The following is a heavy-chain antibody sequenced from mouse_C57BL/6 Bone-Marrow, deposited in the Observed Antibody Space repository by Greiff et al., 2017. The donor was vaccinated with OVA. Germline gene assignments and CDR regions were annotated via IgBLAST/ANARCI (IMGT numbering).Heavy chain of an antibody. Sequence: QVTLKVSGPGILQPSQTLSLTCSFSGFSLSTFGLGVGWIRQPSGKGLEWLAHIWWDDDTYYNPALKSRLTISKDTSKNQVFLKIANVDTADTATYYCARIYYGSSYPAWFAYWGQGTLVTVSA. CDR2: IWWDDDT. CDR1: GFSLSTFGLG. V-gene: IGHV8-8*01. D-gene: IGHD1-1*01. J-gene: IGHJ3*01. CDR3: ARIYYGSSYPAWFAY.